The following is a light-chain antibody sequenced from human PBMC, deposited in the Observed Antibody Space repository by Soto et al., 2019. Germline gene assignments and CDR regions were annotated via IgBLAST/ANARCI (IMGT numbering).Light chain of an antibody. V-gene: IGKV3-11*01. CDR3: QQRSDWPRT. J-gene: IGKJ1*01. CDR1: QSVGSG. Sequence: EIVLTQSPATLSLSPGERATLSCRASQSVGSGLAWYQQKRGQAPRLPTSDASNRATGIPARFSGSGSGTDFTLTISSLEPEDFAVYYCQQRSDWPRTFGQGTKVEIK. CDR2: DAS.